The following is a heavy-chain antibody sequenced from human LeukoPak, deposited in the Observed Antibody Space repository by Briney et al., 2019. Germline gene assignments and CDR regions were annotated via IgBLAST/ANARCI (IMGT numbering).Heavy chain of an antibody. CDR2: INPSGGST. CDR1: GYTFTSHY. CDR3: ARDLGYYYDSSGYSDY. D-gene: IGHD3-22*01. Sequence: ASVKVSCKASGYTFTSHYMHWVRQAPGQGLEWMGMINPSGGSTSYAQKFQGRVTMTRDTSTSTVYVELSSLRSEDTAVYYCARDLGYYYDSSGYSDYWGQGTLVTVSS. V-gene: IGHV1-46*01. J-gene: IGHJ4*02.